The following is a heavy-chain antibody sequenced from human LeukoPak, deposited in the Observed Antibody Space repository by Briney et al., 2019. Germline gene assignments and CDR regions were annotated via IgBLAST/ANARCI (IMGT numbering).Heavy chain of an antibody. CDR2: IIPIFGTA. CDR3: ARDFGSSAYYYYMDV. J-gene: IGHJ6*03. V-gene: IGHV1-69*05. Sequence: GASVKVSCKASGYTFTGYYMHWVRQAPGQGLEWMGGIIPIFGTANYAQKFQGRVTITTDESTSTAYMELSSLRSEDTAVYYCARDFGSSAYYYYMDVWGKGTTVTVSS. CDR1: GYTFTGYY. D-gene: IGHD6-6*01.